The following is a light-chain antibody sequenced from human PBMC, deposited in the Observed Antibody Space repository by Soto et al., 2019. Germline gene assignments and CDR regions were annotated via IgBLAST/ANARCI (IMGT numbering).Light chain of an antibody. J-gene: IGKJ2*01. CDR1: QSVNSNY. V-gene: IGKV3-20*01. CDR3: QQGGGSPLYT. CDR2: CAS. Sequence: EIVLTQSPGTLSLSPGERATLSCRASQSVNSNYLAWYQQKPGQAPRLLIYCASNRATGIPDRFTGSGSGKDFTLTISRLEPEDFAVYYCQQGGGSPLYTFGQGTKLEIK.